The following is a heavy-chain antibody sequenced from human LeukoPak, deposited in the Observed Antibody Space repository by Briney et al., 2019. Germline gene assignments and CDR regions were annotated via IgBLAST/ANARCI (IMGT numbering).Heavy chain of an antibody. J-gene: IGHJ5*02. CDR3: ARDLPPEYCSSTSCYGGA. Sequence: GGSLRLSCAASGFTFSSYWMHWVRHAPGKGLVWVSRINTDGSSTSYADSVKGRFTISRDNAKNTLYLQMNSLRAEDTAVYYCARDLPPEYCSSTSCYGGAWGQGTLVTVSS. V-gene: IGHV3-74*01. CDR2: INTDGSST. CDR1: GFTFSSYW. D-gene: IGHD2-2*01.